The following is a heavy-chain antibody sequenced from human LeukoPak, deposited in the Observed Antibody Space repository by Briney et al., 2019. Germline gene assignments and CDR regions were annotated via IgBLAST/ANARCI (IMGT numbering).Heavy chain of an antibody. D-gene: IGHD3-3*01. V-gene: IGHV1-2*02. CDR3: ARDPTYYDFWSGYHLGNDAFDI. J-gene: IGHJ3*02. CDR1: GYTFTGYY. CDR2: INRNSAGT. Sequence: ASVKVSCKASGYTFTGYYMHWVRQAPGQGLEWMGWINRNSAGTNYAQKFQGRVTMTRDTSISTAYMELSRLRYDDTAVYYCARDPTYYDFWSGYHLGNDAFDIWGQGTMVTVSS.